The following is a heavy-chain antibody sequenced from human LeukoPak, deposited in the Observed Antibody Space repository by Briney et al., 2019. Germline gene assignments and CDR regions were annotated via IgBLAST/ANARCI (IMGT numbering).Heavy chain of an antibody. CDR3: ARHCSSTSCYAGGMGWFDP. J-gene: IGHJ5*02. Sequence: ASVKVSCKASGGTFSSYAISWVRQAPGQGLEWMGGIIPIFGTANYAQKFQGRVTITADKSTSTAYMELSSLRSEDTAVYYCARHCSSTSCYAGGMGWFDPWGQGNPGHRLL. V-gene: IGHV1-69*06. CDR2: IIPIFGTA. CDR1: GGTFSSYA. D-gene: IGHD2-2*01.